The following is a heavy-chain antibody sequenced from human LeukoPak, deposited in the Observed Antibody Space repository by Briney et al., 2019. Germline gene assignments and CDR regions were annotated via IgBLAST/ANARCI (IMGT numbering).Heavy chain of an antibody. V-gene: IGHV4-34*01. D-gene: IGHD5-18*01. CDR2: ANHSGST. CDR3: ARGRIQDY. Sequence: SSETLSLTCAVYGGSFSGYYWSWIRQPPGKGLEWIGEANHSGSTNYNPSLKSRVTISVDTSKNQFSLKLSSVTAADTAVYYCARGRIQDYWGQGTLVTVSS. J-gene: IGHJ4*02. CDR1: GGSFSGYY.